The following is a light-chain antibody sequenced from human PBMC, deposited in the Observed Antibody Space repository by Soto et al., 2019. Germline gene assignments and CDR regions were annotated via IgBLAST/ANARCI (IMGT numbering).Light chain of an antibody. J-gene: IGLJ1*01. V-gene: IGLV1-51*01. CDR1: SSNIGNNY. CDR2: DNN. CDR3: GTWDSSLSAGV. Sequence: QSVLTQPPSVSAAPGQKVTTSCSGSSSNIGNNYVSWYQQLPGTAPKLLIYDNNKRPSGIPDRFSGSKSGTSATLGITGLQTGDEADYYCGTWDSSLSAGVFGTGTKVPVL.